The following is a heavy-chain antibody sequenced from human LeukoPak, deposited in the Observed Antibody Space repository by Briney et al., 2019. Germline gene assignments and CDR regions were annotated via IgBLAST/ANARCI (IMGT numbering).Heavy chain of an antibody. D-gene: IGHD1-1*01. J-gene: IGHJ4*02. CDR1: GFTFSSYG. Sequence: PGRSLRLSCAASGFTFSSYGMHWVRQAPGKGLEWVAVIWYDGSNKYYADSVKGRFTISRDNSKNTLYLQMNSLRAEDTAVYYCARDSPTGPSFGYWGQGTLVTVSS. V-gene: IGHV3-33*01. CDR2: IWYDGSNK. CDR3: ARDSPTGPSFGY.